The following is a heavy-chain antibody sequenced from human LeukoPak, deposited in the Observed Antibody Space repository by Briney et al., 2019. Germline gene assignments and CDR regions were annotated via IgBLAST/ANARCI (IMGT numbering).Heavy chain of an antibody. V-gene: IGHV3-53*04. J-gene: IGHJ4*02. CDR1: EFTVSSNY. CDR3: ARGAAEGRPNSYGYVVDY. Sequence: GGSLRLSCAASEFTVSSNYMSWVRQAPGKGLEWVSVIYSGGSTYYADSVKGRFTISRHNSKNTLYLQMNSLRAEDTAVYYCARGAAEGRPNSYGYVVDYWGQGTLVTVSS. CDR2: IYSGGST. D-gene: IGHD5-18*01.